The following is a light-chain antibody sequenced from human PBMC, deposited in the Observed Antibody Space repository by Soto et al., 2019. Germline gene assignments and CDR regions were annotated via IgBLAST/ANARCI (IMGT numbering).Light chain of an antibody. Sequence: QSALTQPASVSRSPGQSITISCTGTSSDVGDNNYVSWYQQHPGKAPKLMIYDVTHRPSGISNRFSGSNSGNTASLTISGLQAEDEADYYCSSYTSSSTLYVFGTGTKLTVL. V-gene: IGLV2-14*01. CDR2: DVT. CDR1: SSDVGDNNY. J-gene: IGLJ1*01. CDR3: SSYTSSSTLYV.